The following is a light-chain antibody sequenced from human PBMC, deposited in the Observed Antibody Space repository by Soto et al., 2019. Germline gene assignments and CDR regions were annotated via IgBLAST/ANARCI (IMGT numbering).Light chain of an antibody. CDR3: LQYGSSPYT. Sequence: EIVLTQSPGTLSLSPGERATLSCRASQSVSSNYLAWYQQRPGQAPRLLIYGASSRATGVPDSFSGSGSGTDFTLTISRLEPEDSAVYYCLQYGSSPYTFGQGTKLEIK. CDR2: GAS. CDR1: QSVSSNY. V-gene: IGKV3-20*01. J-gene: IGKJ2*01.